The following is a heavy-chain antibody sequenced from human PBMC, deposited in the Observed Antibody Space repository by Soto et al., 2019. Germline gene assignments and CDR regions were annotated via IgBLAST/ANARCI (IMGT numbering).Heavy chain of an antibody. Sequence: QVQLVQSGPEVKKPGASLKVSCKTSGYTFTSYGISWVRHAPAQGLEWMGWITTDKGKTTYAQKFQVGVTMTTDPFTSTAYMELRSLICDDTAVYYCATRSPALDYWGQVTLVTVSA. D-gene: IGHD3-3*02. V-gene: IGHV1-18*01. CDR1: GYTFTSYG. CDR3: ATRSPALDY. CDR2: ITTDKGKT. J-gene: IGHJ4*02.